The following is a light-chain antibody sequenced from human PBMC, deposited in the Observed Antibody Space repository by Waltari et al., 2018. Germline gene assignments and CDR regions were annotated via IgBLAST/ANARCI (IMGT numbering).Light chain of an antibody. CDR3: QVWDSGAAGV. CDR2: QDV. J-gene: IGLJ1*01. CDR1: DLEKKY. Sequence: SYDLTQSPSVSVSPGQTARITCSGHDLEKKYVCRYQQKPGQSPLLLIYQDVRRPSEIPERFSGSNSGNTATLTISGTQPMDEADYYCQVWDSGAAGVFGTGTKVTVL. V-gene: IGLV3-1*01.